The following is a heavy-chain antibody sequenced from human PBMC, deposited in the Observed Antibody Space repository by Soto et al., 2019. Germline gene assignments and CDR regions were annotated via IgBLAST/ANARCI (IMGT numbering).Heavy chain of an antibody. CDR2: VNPDDSDA. CDR3: AKASREYNYANWFDT. CDR1: GYTFSNYL. Sequence: SLKISCKGSGYTFSNYLIAWVRQMPGKGLEWMGIVNPDDSDATYSPSFRGQVVLSADKAIATAYLQLRALKASDSAIYYCAKASREYNYANWFDTWGQGTLVTVSS. D-gene: IGHD3-16*01. V-gene: IGHV5-51*01. J-gene: IGHJ5*02.